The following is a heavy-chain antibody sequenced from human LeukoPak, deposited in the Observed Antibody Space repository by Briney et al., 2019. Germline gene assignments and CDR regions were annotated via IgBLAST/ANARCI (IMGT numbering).Heavy chain of an antibody. V-gene: IGHV3-33*08. CDR3: ARRVQYYFDY. CDR1: GFTFSSYA. Sequence: GGSLRLSCAASGFTFSSYAMHWVRQAPGKGLEWVAVIWYDGSDKHYADSVQGRFTISRDNSKNSLYLQMNSLRAEDTALYYCARRVQYYFDYWGQRTLVTVSS. CDR2: IWYDGSDK. J-gene: IGHJ4*02.